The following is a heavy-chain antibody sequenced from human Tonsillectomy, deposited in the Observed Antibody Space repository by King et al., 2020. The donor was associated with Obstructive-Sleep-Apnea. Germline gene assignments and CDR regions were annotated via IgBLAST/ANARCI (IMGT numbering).Heavy chain of an antibody. CDR3: ASDPTGYSSSWPDYSFDH. D-gene: IGHD6-13*01. CDR2: IFYDGNNK. J-gene: IGHJ4*02. V-gene: IGHV3-33*01. Sequence: VQLVESGGGVVQPGRSLRLSCAASGFTFSTYGMHWVRQAPGKGLEWVAFIFYDGNNKYYADSVKGRFTISRDNSRNTLYLQMNSLRAEDTAVYFCASDPTGYSSSWPDYSFDHWGQGTLVTVSS. CDR1: GFTFSTYG.